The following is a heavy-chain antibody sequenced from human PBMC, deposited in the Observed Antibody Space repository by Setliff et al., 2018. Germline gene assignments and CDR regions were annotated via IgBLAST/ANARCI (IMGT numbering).Heavy chain of an antibody. J-gene: IGHJ5*02. V-gene: IGHV1-69*05. CDR2: TIPLFGTP. Sequence: GASVKVSCKASGGTFSNYGVSWVRQAPGQGLEWMGGTIPLFGTPAYTQKFQDRVTITTDESTSTAYMELNSLTSEDTAVYYCARSPAVLGIVYLDPWGQGTLVTVSS. D-gene: IGHD2-15*01. CDR3: ARSPAVLGIVYLDP. CDR1: GGTFSNYG.